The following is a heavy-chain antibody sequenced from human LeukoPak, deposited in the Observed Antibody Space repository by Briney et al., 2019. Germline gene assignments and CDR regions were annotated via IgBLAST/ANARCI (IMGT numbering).Heavy chain of an antibody. J-gene: IGHJ4*02. CDR1: GGSFSGDY. CDR2: INHRGSN. Sequence: SETLSLTCAVYGGSFSGDYWSWIRQAPGKGLEWIGEINHRGSNNYNPSLKSRVTISVDTSKNQFSLKLSSVTAADTAVYYCARVSSGYYYYFDYWGQGALVTVSS. D-gene: IGHD3-22*01. CDR3: ARVSSGYYYYFDY. V-gene: IGHV4-34*01.